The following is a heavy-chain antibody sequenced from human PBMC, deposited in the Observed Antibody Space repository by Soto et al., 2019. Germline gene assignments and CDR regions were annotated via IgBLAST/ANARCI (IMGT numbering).Heavy chain of an antibody. CDR3: AKDGNPIPYLTGYYRLGWFDP. D-gene: IGHD3-9*01. V-gene: IGHV3-23*01. CDR1: GFTFRSYA. CDR2: ISGSGGST. J-gene: IGHJ5*02. Sequence: EVQLLESGGGLVQPGGSLRLSCAASGFTFRSYAMSWVRQAPGKGLEWVPAISGSGGSTYYADSVKGRFTISRDNSKNTLYLQMNSLRAEDTAVYYCAKDGNPIPYLTGYYRLGWFDPWGQGTLVTVSS.